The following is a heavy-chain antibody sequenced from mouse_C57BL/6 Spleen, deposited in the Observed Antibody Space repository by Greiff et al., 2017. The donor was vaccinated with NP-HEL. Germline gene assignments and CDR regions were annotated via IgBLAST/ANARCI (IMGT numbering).Heavy chain of an antibody. CDR1: GFNIKDYY. CDR3: ARDYGSSLYAMDY. CDR2: IDPEDGET. V-gene: IGHV14-2*01. D-gene: IGHD1-1*01. J-gene: IGHJ4*01. Sequence: EVQRVESGAELVKPGASVKLSCTASGFNIKDYYMHWVKQRTEQGLEWIGRIDPEDGETKYAPKFQGKATITADTSSNTAYLQLSSLTSEDTAVYYCARDYGSSLYAMDYWGQGTSVTVSS.